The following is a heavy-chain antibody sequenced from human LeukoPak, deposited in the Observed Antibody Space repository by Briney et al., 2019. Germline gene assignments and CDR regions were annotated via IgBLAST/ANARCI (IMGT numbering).Heavy chain of an antibody. D-gene: IGHD2-21*02. Sequence: ATVKVSCKASGFTFTAYYIHWVRQAPGQGLEWMGYINPHSGGTSSPQKFQGRVTMTTDTSISAAYMELSSLISDDTAMYYCVREGNELLSKNFDYWGQGTLVTVSS. V-gene: IGHV1-2*02. CDR1: GFTFTAYY. CDR2: INPHSGGT. J-gene: IGHJ4*02. CDR3: VREGNELLSKNFDY.